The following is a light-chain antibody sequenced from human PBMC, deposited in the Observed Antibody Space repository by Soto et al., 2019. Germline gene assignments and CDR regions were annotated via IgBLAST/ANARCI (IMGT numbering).Light chain of an antibody. CDR3: QQTYSTLSIT. Sequence: DIQMTQSPSSLSASVGDRVTITCRASESIARHLNWYQQKPGKAPKLLIYAASSLQNGVPSRFRGGGSGTDFTLTINNLQPEDFATYYCQQTYSTLSITFGQGTLLEIK. V-gene: IGKV1-39*01. CDR2: AAS. J-gene: IGKJ5*01. CDR1: ESIARH.